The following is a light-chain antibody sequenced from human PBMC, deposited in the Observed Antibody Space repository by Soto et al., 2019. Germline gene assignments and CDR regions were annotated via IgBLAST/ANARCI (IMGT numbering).Light chain of an antibody. V-gene: IGKV3-15*01. CDR2: GAS. Sequence: EIVMTQSPASLSVSPGERAIVSCRAGQSISSDLAWYQQKPGQARRLLIYGASTRATGVPSRFSGSGSGTAFILTLSSLQSEDFGGYYCKQYKNWPRTFGRGTKV. CDR3: KQYKNWPRT. CDR1: QSISSD. J-gene: IGKJ1*01.